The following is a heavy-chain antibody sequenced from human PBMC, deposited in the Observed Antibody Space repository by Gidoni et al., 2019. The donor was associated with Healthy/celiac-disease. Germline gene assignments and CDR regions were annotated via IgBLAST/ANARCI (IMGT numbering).Heavy chain of an antibody. CDR1: AFTFSSYA. CDR2: ISGSGGST. V-gene: IGHV3-23*01. D-gene: IGHD3-3*01. J-gene: IGHJ6*03. CDR3: AKDSRLTILGLSPKYYYYMDV. Sequence: EVQLLESGGGLVQTGGSLRLSCAASAFTFSSYAMSWVRQAPGKGLEWVSAISGSGGSTYYADSVKCRFTISRDNSKNTLYLQMNSLRAEDTAVYYCAKDSRLTILGLSPKYYYYMDVWGKGTTVTVSS.